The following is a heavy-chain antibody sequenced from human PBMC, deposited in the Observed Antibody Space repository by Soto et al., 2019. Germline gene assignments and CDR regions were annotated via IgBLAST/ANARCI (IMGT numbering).Heavy chain of an antibody. D-gene: IGHD4-17*01. Sequence: GASVKASCKTSGYTFTGYYMHWVRQAPGQGLEWMGWINPNSGGTNYAQKFQGWVTMTRDTSISTAYMTLSRLSSDDTAVYYCATQRDYGGYGAFDFWGQGTLVTVSS. J-gene: IGHJ4*02. CDR3: ATQRDYGGYGAFDF. CDR2: INPNSGGT. CDR1: GYTFTGYY. V-gene: IGHV1-2*04.